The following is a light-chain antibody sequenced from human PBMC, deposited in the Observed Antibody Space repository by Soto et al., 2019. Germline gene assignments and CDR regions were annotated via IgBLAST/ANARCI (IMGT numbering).Light chain of an antibody. J-gene: IGLJ2*01. CDR2: TNN. Sequence: QSVLTQPPSASGTPGQRVTISCSGSSSNIGSYDVNWYQQLPGTAPKLLIYTNNQRPSGVPDRFSGSKSGTSASLAVSRLQSEDEADYYCAAWDDTLNGPAFGGGTKVTVL. V-gene: IGLV1-44*01. CDR1: SSNIGSYD. CDR3: AAWDDTLNGPA.